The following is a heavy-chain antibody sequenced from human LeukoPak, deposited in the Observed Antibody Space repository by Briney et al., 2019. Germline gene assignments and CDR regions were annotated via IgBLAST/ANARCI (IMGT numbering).Heavy chain of an antibody. D-gene: IGHD3-22*01. CDR2: ISYDGSNK. J-gene: IGHJ4*02. CDR1: GGSISSSN. V-gene: IGHV3-30*18. Sequence: TLSLTCADSGGSISSSNWWSWARQPPGKGLEWVAVISYDGSNKYYADSVKGRFTISRDNSKNTLYLQMNSLRAEDTAVYCCAKGYYYDSSAHLAYWGQGTLVTVSS. CDR3: AKGYYYDSSAHLAY.